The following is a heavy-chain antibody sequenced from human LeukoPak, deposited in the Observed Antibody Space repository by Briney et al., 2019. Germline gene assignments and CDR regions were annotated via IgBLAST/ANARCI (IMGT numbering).Heavy chain of an antibody. CDR1: GFTFSSYA. CDR2: ISYDGSSE. J-gene: IGHJ4*02. CDR3: ARGGYSSDVDY. Sequence: PGGSLRLSCAASGFTFSSYALHWVRQAPGRGLEWVALISYDGSSEHYADSVKGRFTISRDNSKSTLYLQMNSLRDEDTAVYYCARGGYSSDVDYWGQGTLVTVSS. V-gene: IGHV3-30-3*01. D-gene: IGHD6-19*01.